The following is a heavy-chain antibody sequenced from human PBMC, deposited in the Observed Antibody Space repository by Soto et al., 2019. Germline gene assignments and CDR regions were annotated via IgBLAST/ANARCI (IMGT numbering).Heavy chain of an antibody. V-gene: IGHV3-30*18. J-gene: IGHJ4*02. CDR1: GFTFSIYG. CDR2: ISYDGSNK. Sequence: WGSLLVSCASSGFTFSIYGMHWVRQAPGKGLEWVAVISYDGSNKYYADSVKGRFTISRDNSKNTLYLQMNSLRTEDTAVYYCAKDKGVEYSSSSDFDYWGQGTLVTVSS. CDR3: AKDKGVEYSSSSDFDY. D-gene: IGHD6-6*01.